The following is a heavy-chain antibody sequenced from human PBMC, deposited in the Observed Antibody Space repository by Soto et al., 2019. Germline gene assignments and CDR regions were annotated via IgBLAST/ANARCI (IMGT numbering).Heavy chain of an antibody. CDR2: IYYSGST. CDR3: ARRTVRGVNYYYYYYGMDV. J-gene: IGHJ6*02. V-gene: IGHV4-59*08. Sequence: PSETLSLTCTVSGGSISSYYWSWIRQPPGKGLEWIGYIYYSGSTNYNPSLKSRVTISVDTSKNQFSLKLSSVTAADTAVYYCARRTVRGVNYYYYYYGMDVWGQGTTVTVSS. D-gene: IGHD3-10*01. CDR1: GGSISSYY.